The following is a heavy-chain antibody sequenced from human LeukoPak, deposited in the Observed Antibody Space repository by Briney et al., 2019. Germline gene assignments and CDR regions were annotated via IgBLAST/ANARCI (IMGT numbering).Heavy chain of an antibody. CDR2: IYYSGST. CDR3: ALNYDFWSGYNSTYYYYYYMDV. Sequence: SQTLSLTCTVSGGSISSGDYYWSWIRQPPGKGLEWIGYIYYSGSTYYNPSLNSRVTISVDTSKNQFSLKLSSVTAADTAVYYCALNYDFWSGYNSTYYYYYYMDVWGKGTTVTVSS. CDR1: GGSISSGDYY. V-gene: IGHV4-30-4*08. D-gene: IGHD3-3*01. J-gene: IGHJ6*03.